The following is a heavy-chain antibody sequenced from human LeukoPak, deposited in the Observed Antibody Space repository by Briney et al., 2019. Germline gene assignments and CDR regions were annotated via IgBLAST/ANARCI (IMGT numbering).Heavy chain of an antibody. V-gene: IGHV4-34*01. CDR2: INHSGST. D-gene: IGHD3-9*01. J-gene: IGHJ4*02. Sequence: SETLSLTCAVYGGSFSGYYWSWIRQPPGKGLEWIGEINHSGSTNYNPSLKSRVTISVDTSKNQFSLKLSSVTAADTAVYYCARGDLIYYDILTGMDYWGQGTLVTVSS. CDR1: GGSFSGYY. CDR3: ARGDLIYYDILTGMDY.